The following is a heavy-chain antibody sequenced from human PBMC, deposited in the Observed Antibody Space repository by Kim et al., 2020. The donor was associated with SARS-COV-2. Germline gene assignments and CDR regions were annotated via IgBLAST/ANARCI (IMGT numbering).Heavy chain of an antibody. CDR1: GGPFRGYH. D-gene: IGHD3-10*01. Sequence: SETLYLTCAVYGGPFRGYHWSWVRQPPGKGLEWIGEINHSGSVIHNPSLKSRVTVSIDTSKNQFSLKLTSVTAADTAFYFCARGRAGVVPSPILGLGPHYDYFIMDVWGHGTTVAVSS. J-gene: IGHJ6*02. CDR3: ARGRAGVVPSPILGLGPHYDYFIMDV. V-gene: IGHV4-34*01. CDR2: INHSGSV.